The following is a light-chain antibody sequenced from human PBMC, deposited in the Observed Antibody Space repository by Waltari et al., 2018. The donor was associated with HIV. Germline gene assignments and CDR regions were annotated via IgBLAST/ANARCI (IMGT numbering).Light chain of an antibody. J-gene: IGLJ1*01. V-gene: IGLV1-47*01. CDR2: RNN. Sequence: QSVLTQPPSASGTPVQRFTTACSGSSSNVGGRYVYRYQQHPGTAPKLLIYRNNQRPSGVPDRFSGSKSGTSASLAISGLRSEDEADYYCAAWDDSLSVVYVFGTGTKVTVL. CDR3: AAWDDSLSVVYV. CDR1: SSNVGGRY.